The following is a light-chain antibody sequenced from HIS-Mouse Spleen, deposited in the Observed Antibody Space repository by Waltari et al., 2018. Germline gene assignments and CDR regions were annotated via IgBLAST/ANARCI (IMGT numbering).Light chain of an antibody. CDR2: DVS. V-gene: IGLV2-14*03. J-gene: IGLJ1*01. Sequence: QSALTQPASVSGSPGQSITISCTGTSSHVGGYNYVPWYQQHPGKAPKLMIYDVSNRPSGVSNRFSGSKSGNTASLTISGLQAEDEADYYCSSYTSSSTGVFGTGTKVTVL. CDR1: SSHVGGYNY. CDR3: SSYTSSSTGV.